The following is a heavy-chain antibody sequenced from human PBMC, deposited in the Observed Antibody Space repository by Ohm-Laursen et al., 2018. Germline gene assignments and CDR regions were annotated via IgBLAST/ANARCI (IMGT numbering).Heavy chain of an antibody. J-gene: IGHJ4*02. CDR3: ARNFNWENPYNFAY. CDR2: IYYSGST. Sequence: SDTLFLTCTVSSVSISSYYWTWIRQPPGKGLEWIGYIYYSGSTNYSPSLRSRVTISLDTSRNQFSLRLTSLTAADTAVYYCARNFNWENPYNFAYWGQGILVTVSS. CDR1: SVSISSYY. V-gene: IGHV4-59*07. D-gene: IGHD3-9*01.